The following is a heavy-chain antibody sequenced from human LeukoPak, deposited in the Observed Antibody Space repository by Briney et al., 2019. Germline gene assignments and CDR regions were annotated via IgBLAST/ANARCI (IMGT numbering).Heavy chain of an antibody. Sequence: SETLSFTCTVSGGSISTGGYYWSWIRQHPGKGLEWIGNIYYSGSTYYSPSLKSRVTMSVDTSKNQFSLTLISVTAADTAVYFCARAAPNYYDSSGSLRNPYFDYWGQGTLVTVSS. CDR3: ARAAPNYYDSSGSLRNPYFDY. V-gene: IGHV4-31*03. J-gene: IGHJ4*02. CDR1: GGSISTGGYY. D-gene: IGHD3-22*01. CDR2: IYYSGST.